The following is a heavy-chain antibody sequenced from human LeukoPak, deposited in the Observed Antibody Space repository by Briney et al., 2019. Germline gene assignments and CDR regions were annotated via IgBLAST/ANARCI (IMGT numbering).Heavy chain of an antibody. CDR1: GFTFSSYA. Sequence: GGSLRLSCAASGFTFSSYAMSWVRQAPGKGLEWVSAISGSGGSTYYADSVKGRFTISRDNSKNTLYLQMNSLRAEDTAAYYCASSVTMVRGVIAGKTALDYWDRGTLVTVSS. CDR3: ASSVTMVRGVIAGKTALDY. J-gene: IGHJ4*02. V-gene: IGHV3-23*01. D-gene: IGHD3-10*01. CDR2: ISGSGGST.